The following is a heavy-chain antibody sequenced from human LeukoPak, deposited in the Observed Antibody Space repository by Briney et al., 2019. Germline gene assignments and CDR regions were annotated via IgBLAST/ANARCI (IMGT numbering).Heavy chain of an antibody. J-gene: IGHJ5*02. CDR3: ARGCSSTSCYLPSWFDP. V-gene: IGHV1-46*01. Sequence: ASVKVSCKASGYTFTIYYMHWVRQAPGQGLEWIGLINPSGGSTSYAQKFQGRVTITRDTSTSTVYMELSSLRSEDTAVYYCARGCSSTSCYLPSWFDPWGQGTLVTVSS. CDR1: GYTFTIYY. CDR2: INPSGGST. D-gene: IGHD2-2*01.